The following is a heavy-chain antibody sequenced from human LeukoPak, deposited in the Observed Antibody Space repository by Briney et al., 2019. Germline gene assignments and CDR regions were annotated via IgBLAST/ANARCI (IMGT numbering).Heavy chain of an antibody. CDR3: ARAGIAVAGN. Sequence: ASVKVSCKASGYTFTTYVFNWVRQAPGQGLEWMGWINPNSGGTNYAQKFQGRVTMTRDTSISTAYMELSRLRSDDTAVYYCARAGIAVAGNWGQGTLVTVSS. CDR1: GYTFTTYV. J-gene: IGHJ4*02. V-gene: IGHV1-2*02. D-gene: IGHD6-19*01. CDR2: INPNSGGT.